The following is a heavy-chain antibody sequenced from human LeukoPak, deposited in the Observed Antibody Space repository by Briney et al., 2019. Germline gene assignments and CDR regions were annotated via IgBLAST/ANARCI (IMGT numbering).Heavy chain of an antibody. J-gene: IGHJ6*03. CDR3: AREAGGSGYSDYYYYMDV. CDR2: ISSSGSTI. CDR1: GFTFSDYY. D-gene: IGHD2-15*01. Sequence: PGGSLRLSCAASGFTFSDYYMSWIRQAPGKGLEWVSYISSSGSTIYYADSVKGRFTISRDNAKNSLYLQMNSLRAEDTGVYYCAREAGGSGYSDYYYYMDVWGKGTTVTVSS. V-gene: IGHV3-11*04.